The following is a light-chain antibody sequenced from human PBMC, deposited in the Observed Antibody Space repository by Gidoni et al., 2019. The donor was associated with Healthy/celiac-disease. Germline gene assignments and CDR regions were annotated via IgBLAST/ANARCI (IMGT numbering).Light chain of an antibody. CDR1: SSNIGAGYD. CDR3: QSYDSSLSGYV. Sequence: QSVLTQPPSVSGAPGQRVTLSCTGSSSNIGAGYDVHWYQQLPGTAPKLLIYGNSNRPSGVPDRFSGSKSGTSASLAITGLQAEDDADYYCQSYDSSLSGYVFGTGTKVTVL. V-gene: IGLV1-40*01. CDR2: GNS. J-gene: IGLJ1*01.